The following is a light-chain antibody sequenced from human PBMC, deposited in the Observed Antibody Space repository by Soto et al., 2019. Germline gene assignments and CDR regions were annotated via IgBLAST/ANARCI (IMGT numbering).Light chain of an antibody. CDR1: SSDVGGYNY. CDR3: SSYTSSSTLV. Sequence: QSALTQPASVSGSPGQSITISCTGTSSDVGGYNYVSWYQQHPGKAPKLMIFEVSNRPSGVSNRFSGSKSGNTAFLTISGLQAEDEADYYCSSYTSSSTLVFGGGTKFTVL. J-gene: IGLJ3*02. V-gene: IGLV2-14*01. CDR2: EVS.